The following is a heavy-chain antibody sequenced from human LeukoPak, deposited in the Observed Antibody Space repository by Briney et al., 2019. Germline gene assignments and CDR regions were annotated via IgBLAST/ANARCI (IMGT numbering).Heavy chain of an antibody. V-gene: IGHV3-7*05. J-gene: IGHJ3*02. D-gene: IGHD3-16*02. CDR1: RFTFSNYW. Sequence: PGGSLRLSCAASRFTFSNYWMSWVRQAPGKGLEWVANIKQDGSEKYFVDSVKGRFTISRDNAKNSLYLQMNSLRAEDTAVYFCARVSIINLGELSEAFDIWGQGTMVTVSS. CDR3: ARVSIINLGELSEAFDI. CDR2: IKQDGSEK.